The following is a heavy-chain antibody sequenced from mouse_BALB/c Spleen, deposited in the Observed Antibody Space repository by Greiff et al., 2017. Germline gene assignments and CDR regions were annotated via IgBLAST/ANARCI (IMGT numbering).Heavy chain of an antibody. J-gene: IGHJ4*01. V-gene: IGHV3-5*02. CDR1: GISITTGNYR. CDR2: IYYSGTI. Sequence: EVKLEESGPGLVKPSQTVSLTCTVTGISITTGNYRWSWIRQFPGNKLEWIGYIYYSGTITYNPSLTSRTTITRDTSKNQFFLEMNSLTAEDTATYYCAREGLDYAMDYWGQGTSVTVSS. CDR3: AREGLDYAMDY.